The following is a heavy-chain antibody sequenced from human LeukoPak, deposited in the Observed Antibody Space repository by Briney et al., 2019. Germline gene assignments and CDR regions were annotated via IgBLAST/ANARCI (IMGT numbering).Heavy chain of an antibody. CDR2: INHSGST. Sequence: SETLSLTCAVYGGSFSGYYWSWIRQPPGKGLERIGEINHSGSTNYNPSLKSRVTISVDTSKNQFSLKLSSVTAADTAVYYCARGPPYIVVVTGIGFFDYWGQGTLVTVSS. J-gene: IGHJ4*02. CDR1: GGSFSGYY. CDR3: ARGPPYIVVVTGIGFFDY. V-gene: IGHV4-34*01. D-gene: IGHD2-21*02.